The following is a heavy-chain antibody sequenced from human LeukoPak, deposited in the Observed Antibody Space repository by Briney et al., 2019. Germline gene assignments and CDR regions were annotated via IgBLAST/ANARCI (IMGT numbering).Heavy chain of an antibody. V-gene: IGHV3-11*04. Sequence: RGSLRLSCGASGFTFSDYYMSWIRQAPGKGLEWVSYIGSTIYYADSVKGRFTISRDNAKNSLYLQMNSLRAEDTAVYYCARDRGIVGTTGYYYMDVWGKGTTVTVSS. CDR1: GFTFSDYY. CDR3: ARDRGIVGTTGYYYMDV. CDR2: IGSTI. D-gene: IGHD1-26*01. J-gene: IGHJ6*03.